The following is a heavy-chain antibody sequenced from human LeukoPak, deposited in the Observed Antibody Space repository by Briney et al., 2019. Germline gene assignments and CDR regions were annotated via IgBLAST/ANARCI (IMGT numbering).Heavy chain of an antibody. V-gene: IGHV3-66*02. D-gene: IGHD6-19*01. CDR3: ANRYIAVAGTVFDY. CDR2: IYSGGST. Sequence: GGSLRLSCAASGFTVSSNYMSWVRQASGKGLEWVSVIYSGGSTYYADSVKGRFTISRDNSKNMLYLQMNSLRAEDTAVYYCANRYIAVAGTVFDYWGQGTLVTVSS. J-gene: IGHJ4*02. CDR1: GFTVSSNY.